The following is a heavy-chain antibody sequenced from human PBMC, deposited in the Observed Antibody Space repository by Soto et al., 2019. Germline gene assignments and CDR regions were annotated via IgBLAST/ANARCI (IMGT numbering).Heavy chain of an antibody. D-gene: IGHD1-1*01. Sequence: EVQLLESGGGLVQPGESLRLSCAASGFTFSSYAMSWVRQAPGKGLEWVSYISSSGSTIYYADSVKGRFTISRDNAKNSLYLQMNSLRAEDTAVYYCARDMELDQTDGAEYYGMDVWGQGTTVTVSS. V-gene: IGHV3-48*04. J-gene: IGHJ6*02. CDR2: ISSSGSTI. CDR3: ARDMELDQTDGAEYYGMDV. CDR1: GFTFSSYA.